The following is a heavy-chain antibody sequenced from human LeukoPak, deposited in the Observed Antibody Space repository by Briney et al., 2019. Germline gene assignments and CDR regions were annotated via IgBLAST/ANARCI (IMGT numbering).Heavy chain of an antibody. CDR1: GGSISGYS. CDR3: ARHRYYYDSSGYILDY. D-gene: IGHD3-22*01. CDR2: IYYSGST. Sequence: SETLSLTCTVSGGSISGYSWSWIRQPPGKGLEWIGYIYYSGSTNYNPSLKSRVTISVDTSKNQFSLKLSSVTAADTAVYYCARHRYYYDSSGYILDYWAREPWSPSPQ. V-gene: IGHV4-59*08. J-gene: IGHJ4*02.